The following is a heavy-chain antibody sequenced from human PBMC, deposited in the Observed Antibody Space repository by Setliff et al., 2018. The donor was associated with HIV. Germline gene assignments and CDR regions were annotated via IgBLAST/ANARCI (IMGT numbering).Heavy chain of an antibody. J-gene: IGHJ3*02. CDR3: ARDGYYDSSGYSAFDI. D-gene: IGHD3-22*01. V-gene: IGHV1-2*06. CDR2: INPNSAIT. CDR1: GHTFTGYY. Sequence: GASVKVSCKTSGHTFTGYYIHWVRQAPGQGLEWMGRINPNSAITSYAQNFQGRVSMTRDTSINTAYMELSRLRSDDTAVYYCARDGYYDSSGYSAFDIWGQGTMVTVSS.